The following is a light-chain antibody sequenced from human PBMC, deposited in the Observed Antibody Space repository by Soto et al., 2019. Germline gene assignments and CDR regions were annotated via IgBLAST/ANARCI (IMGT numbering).Light chain of an antibody. CDR1: QSVSRN. CDR3: QQYNNWPTWT. CDR2: GAS. J-gene: IGKJ1*01. Sequence: EIVMTQSPATLSVSPGERATLSCRASQSVSRNSAWYQQKPGQAPRLLIYGASTRATGIPARFSGSGSGTEFTLTISSLQSEDFAVYYCQQYNNWPTWTFGQGTKVDIK. V-gene: IGKV3-15*01.